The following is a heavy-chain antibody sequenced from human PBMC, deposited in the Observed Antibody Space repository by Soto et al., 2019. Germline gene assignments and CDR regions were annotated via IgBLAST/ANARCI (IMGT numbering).Heavy chain of an antibody. CDR3: ARHWGVMVRGAPWDY. CDR2: SYYSGSP. V-gene: IGHV4-39*01. CDR1: GGSISSSSYY. J-gene: IGHJ4*02. Sequence: SETLSLTCTVSGGSISSSSYYWGWIRQPPGKGLEWIGSSYYSGSPYYNPSLKSRVTISVDTSKNQFSLKLSSLTAADPAAYYCARHWGVMVRGAPWDYWGQGTLVTVSS. D-gene: IGHD3-10*01.